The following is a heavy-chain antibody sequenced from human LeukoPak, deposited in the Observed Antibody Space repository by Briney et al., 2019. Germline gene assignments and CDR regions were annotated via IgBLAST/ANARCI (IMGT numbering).Heavy chain of an antibody. V-gene: IGHV4-59*01. CDR2: IYYSGST. Sequence: SETLSLTCTVSGGSISSYYWSWLRQPPGKGLEWIGYIYYSGSTNYNPSLKSRVAISVDTSKNQFSLKLSSVTAADTAVYYCARSPYYYDSSGSFDYWGQGTLVTVSS. CDR3: ARSPYYYDSSGSFDY. D-gene: IGHD3-22*01. J-gene: IGHJ4*02. CDR1: GGSISSYY.